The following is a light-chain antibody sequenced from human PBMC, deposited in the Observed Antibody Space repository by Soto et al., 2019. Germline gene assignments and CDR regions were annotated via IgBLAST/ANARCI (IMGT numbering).Light chain of an antibody. Sequence: QSALTQPACVSGSPEQSITISCTGTSSDVGAYNLVSWYQQHPGKAPRLIIYEDSKRPSGISPRFSGSKSDNTASLTISGLRAEDEAHYHWCSYAGSRTFVFGGGTKLTVL. J-gene: IGLJ3*02. CDR2: EDS. CDR3: CSYAGSRTFV. V-gene: IGLV2-23*01. CDR1: SSDVGAYNL.